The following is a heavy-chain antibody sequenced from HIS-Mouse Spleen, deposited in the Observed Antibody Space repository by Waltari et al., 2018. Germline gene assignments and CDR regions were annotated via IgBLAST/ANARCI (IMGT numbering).Heavy chain of an antibody. D-gene: IGHD6-13*01. CDR3: ARASRIAAAGYYFDY. CDR2: IYYSGST. Sequence: QVQLQESGPGLVKPSQTLSLTCPVSGGSISSGGYYWSWIRQHPGKGLEWSGYIYYSGSTCYIPSHKRRVTISVDKSKNQFSLKLSSGTAADTAVYYCARASRIAAAGYYFDYGGQGTLVTVSS. J-gene: IGHJ4*02. V-gene: IGHV4-31*03. CDR1: GGSISSGGYY.